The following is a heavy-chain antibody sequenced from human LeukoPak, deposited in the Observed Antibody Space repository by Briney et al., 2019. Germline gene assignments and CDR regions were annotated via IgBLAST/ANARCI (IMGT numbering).Heavy chain of an antibody. CDR1: GGSTSSGSFY. J-gene: IGHJ5*02. V-gene: IGHV4-39*01. CDR3: ARIIPGAFNWFDP. D-gene: IGHD2-2*01. CDR2: IYYSGST. Sequence: PSETLSLTCTVSGGSTSSGSFYWGWIRQPPGKGLEWIGSIYYSGSTHYNPSLKSRVTISVDTSKNQFSLRLSSVTAADTAVYYCARIIPGAFNWFDPWGQGTLVTVSS.